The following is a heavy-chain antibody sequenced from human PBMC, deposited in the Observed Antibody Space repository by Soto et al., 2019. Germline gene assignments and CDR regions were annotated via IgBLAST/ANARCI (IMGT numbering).Heavy chain of an antibody. CDR1: GGSVSNKTYY. Sequence: SETLSLTCSVSGGSVSNKTYYWSWIRQPPGKRLEWIGYVYHSGTTNYNPSLKSRVTISVDLSKNQFSLRLSSVTTADTALYYCARTTAVPNTLRSRYFFDYWGQGTLVTVSS. J-gene: IGHJ4*02. CDR2: VYHSGTT. D-gene: IGHD4-17*01. V-gene: IGHV4-61*01. CDR3: ARTTAVPNTLRSRYFFDY.